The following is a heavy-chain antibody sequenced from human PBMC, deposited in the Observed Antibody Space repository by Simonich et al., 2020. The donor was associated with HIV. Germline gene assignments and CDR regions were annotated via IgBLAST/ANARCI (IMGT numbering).Heavy chain of an antibody. D-gene: IGHD6-13*01. CDR1: GYTFTSYY. Sequence: QVQLVQSGAEVKKPGASVKVSCKASGYTFTSYYMHWVRQDPGQGLEWMGIINPSGGSTSYAQKFQDRVTMTRDTSTSTVYMELSSLRSEDTAVYYCARALAAAGTMELYFDYWGQGTLVTVSS. CDR2: INPSGGST. V-gene: IGHV1-46*01. CDR3: ARALAAAGTMELYFDY. J-gene: IGHJ4*02.